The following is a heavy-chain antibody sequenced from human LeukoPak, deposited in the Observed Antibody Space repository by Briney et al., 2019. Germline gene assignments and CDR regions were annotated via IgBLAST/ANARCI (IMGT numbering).Heavy chain of an antibody. J-gene: IGHJ6*02. CDR2: FDPEDGET. Sequence: ASVKVSCKVSGYTLTELSMHWVRQAPGKGLEWMGGFDPEDGETIYAQKFQGRVTMTEDTSTDTAYMELSSLRSEDTAVYYCARIDRITIFGVADYYYYYGMDVWGQGTTVTVSS. CDR3: ARIDRITIFGVADYYYYYGMDV. D-gene: IGHD3-3*01. CDR1: GYTLTELS. V-gene: IGHV1-24*01.